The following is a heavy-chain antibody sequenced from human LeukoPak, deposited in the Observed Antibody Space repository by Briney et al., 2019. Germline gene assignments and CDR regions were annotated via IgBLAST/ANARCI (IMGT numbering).Heavy chain of an antibody. CDR2: IYNSGST. Sequence: PSETLSLTCTVSGGSISIYYWSWVRQPPGKGLEWIGYIYNSGSTNYNPSLKSRVTISVDTSKNQFSLNPDSVTAADTAVYYCVRDRELNYWGQGTLVTVSS. D-gene: IGHD3-10*01. J-gene: IGHJ4*02. CDR1: GGSISIYY. CDR3: VRDRELNY. V-gene: IGHV4-59*01.